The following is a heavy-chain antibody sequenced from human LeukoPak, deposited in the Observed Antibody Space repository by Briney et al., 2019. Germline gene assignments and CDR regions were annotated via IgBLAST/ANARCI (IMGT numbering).Heavy chain of an antibody. CDR3: ARVHYYDSSGLDAFDI. D-gene: IGHD3-22*01. CDR2: IYTSGST. Sequence: SETLSLTCTVSGGSISSYYWNWIRQPAGKGLEWIGRIYTSGSTNYNPSLKSRVTMSVDTSKNQFSLKLSSVTAADTAVYYCARVHYYDSSGLDAFDIWGQGTMVTVSS. CDR1: GGSISSYY. J-gene: IGHJ3*02. V-gene: IGHV4-4*07.